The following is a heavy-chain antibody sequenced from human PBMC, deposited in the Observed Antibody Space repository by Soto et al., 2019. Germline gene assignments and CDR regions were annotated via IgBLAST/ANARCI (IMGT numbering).Heavy chain of an antibody. D-gene: IGHD2-15*01. J-gene: IGHJ4*02. CDR1: GFTFSSYA. V-gene: IGHV3-21*01. Sequence: EVQLVESGGGLVKPGGSLRLSCAASGFTFSSYAMNWVRQAPGKGLEWVSSISSSSSSIYYADSLKGRFTISRDNAKISLYLQMNSLRAEDTAVYYRARLSRSRYYFDYWGQGTLVTVSS. CDR3: ARLSRSRYYFDY. CDR2: ISSSSSSI.